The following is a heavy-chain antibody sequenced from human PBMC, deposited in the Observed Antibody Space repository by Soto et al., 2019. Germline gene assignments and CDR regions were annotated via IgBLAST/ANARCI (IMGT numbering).Heavy chain of an antibody. CDR3: VRDGVGGTSFWGFFDY. CDR2: IRSDGSNE. J-gene: IGHJ4*02. CDR1: GFPFYGFG. V-gene: IGHV3-33*01. Sequence: QGQLVESGGGVVQPGRSLRLSCAASGFPFYGFGMHWVRQAPGKGLAGVAIIRSDGSNEAYADSVKGRFTISRDNSKDTLYLQMDSLRADDTAVYDCVRDGVGGTSFWGFFDYWGQGTLVSVSS. D-gene: IGHD1-26*01.